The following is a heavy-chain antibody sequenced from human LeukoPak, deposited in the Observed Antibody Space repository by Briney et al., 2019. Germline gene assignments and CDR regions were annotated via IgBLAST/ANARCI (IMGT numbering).Heavy chain of an antibody. V-gene: IGHV3-49*04. CDR2: IRSKAYGGTT. Sequence: GGSLRLSCTASGFTFGDYAMSWVRQAPGKGLEWVGFIRSKAYGGTTEYAASVKGRFTISRDDSKSIAYLKMNSLKTEDTAVYYCTRVGPLPYCSSTSCYSTAKKRYSYGMDVWGQGTTVTVSS. D-gene: IGHD2-2*01. CDR3: TRVGPLPYCSSTSCYSTAKKRYSYGMDV. CDR1: GFTFGDYA. J-gene: IGHJ6*02.